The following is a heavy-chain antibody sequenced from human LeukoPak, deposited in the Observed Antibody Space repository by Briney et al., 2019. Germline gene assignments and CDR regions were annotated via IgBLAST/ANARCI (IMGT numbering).Heavy chain of an antibody. Sequence: LETLSLTCAMSGDSVSSNSAAWNWVRQSPWRGLEWLGRTQYRSKWNNDYASSVKSRITINPDTSKNQFSLQRHSVTPEDTAVYYCARDYSSGSFDYWGQGTLVTVSS. J-gene: IGHJ4*02. D-gene: IGHD6-19*01. V-gene: IGHV6-1*01. CDR3: ARDYSSGSFDY. CDR2: TQYRSKWNN. CDR1: GDSVSSNSAA.